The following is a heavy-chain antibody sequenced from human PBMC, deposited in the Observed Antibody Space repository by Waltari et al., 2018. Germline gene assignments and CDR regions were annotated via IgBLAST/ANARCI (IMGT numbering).Heavy chain of an antibody. V-gene: IGHV1-69*10. Sequence: QVQLVQSGAEVKKPGSSVKVSCKASGGTFSSYAISWVRQAPGQGLEWMGGIIPILGIANHAQKFQGRVTITADKSTSTAYMELSSLRSEDTAVYYGARGVGQQPFFDPWGQGTLVTVSS. CDR3: ARGVGQQPFFDP. CDR2: IIPILGIA. D-gene: IGHD6-13*01. J-gene: IGHJ5*02. CDR1: GGTFSSYA.